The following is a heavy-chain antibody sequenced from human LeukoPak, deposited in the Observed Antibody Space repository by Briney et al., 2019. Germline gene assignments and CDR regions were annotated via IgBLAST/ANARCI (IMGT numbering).Heavy chain of an antibody. V-gene: IGHV3-7*01. CDR3: ARDFFHSSESRPFDY. Sequence: GGSLRLSCAASGFPFSSYSMTWVRQAPGKGLEWVANIKPDGTTKFYVDSVKGRFTISRDNALNSLYLQMNSLRAEDTAVYYCARDFFHSSESRPFDYWGQGILVTVSS. J-gene: IGHJ4*02. CDR1: GFPFSSYS. D-gene: IGHD3-22*01. CDR2: IKPDGTTK.